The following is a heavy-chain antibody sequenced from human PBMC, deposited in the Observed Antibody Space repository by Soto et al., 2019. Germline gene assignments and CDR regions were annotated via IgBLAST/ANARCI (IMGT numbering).Heavy chain of an antibody. CDR1: GFIFTSYG. Sequence: ASVKVSCKSSGFIFTSYGFSWVRQAPGQGLAWMGWISVYNGYTNFAQKFQGRFTMTTDTSTSTAYMELRSLRSDDTAVYYCARDQVPYYYESRGPFDYWGQGTLVTVS. J-gene: IGHJ4*02. D-gene: IGHD3-22*01. V-gene: IGHV1-18*01. CDR2: ISVYNGYT. CDR3: ARDQVPYYYESRGPFDY.